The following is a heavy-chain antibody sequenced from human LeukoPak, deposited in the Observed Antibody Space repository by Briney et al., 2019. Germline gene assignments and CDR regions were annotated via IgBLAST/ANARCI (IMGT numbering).Heavy chain of an antibody. CDR3: LRDIYTGSNWYLCQGWFDP. V-gene: IGHV3-74*01. Sequence: GRSLTPSCPAASTSFTSHWTHSARQAPGKWLVWVAQIKRDVTSTTYADSVKGRFTIARDNAKNTLYLQMNSLRAEGAAVYYCLRDIYTGSNWYLCQGWFDPWGQGTLVTVSS. J-gene: IGHJ5*02. D-gene: IGHD6-13*01. CDR1: STSFTSHW. CDR2: IKRDVTST.